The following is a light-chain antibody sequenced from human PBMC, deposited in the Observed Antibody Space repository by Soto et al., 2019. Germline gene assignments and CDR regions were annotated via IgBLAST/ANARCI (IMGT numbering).Light chain of an antibody. J-gene: IGKJ4*01. CDR1: QNVLYSSNNKNY. CDR3: QQTFRIPLT. CDR2: WAS. Sequence: DIVMTQSPDSLALSLGERATINCKSSQNVLYSSNNKNYLAWYQQKPGQPPRLLIYWASTRESGVPDRFSGGGSGTDFTLTISSLQAEDVAVYYCQQTFRIPLTFGGGTKLLI. V-gene: IGKV4-1*01.